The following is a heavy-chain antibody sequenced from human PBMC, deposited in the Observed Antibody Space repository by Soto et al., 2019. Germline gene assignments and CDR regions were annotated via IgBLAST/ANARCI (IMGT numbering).Heavy chain of an antibody. CDR2: VSIGGST. V-gene: IGHV3-23*01. Sequence: PGGSLRLSCAASGFTFSSYAMGWVRQGPGKGLEWVAVVSIGGSTRYAASVRGRFTISRDNSKNTLSLQMNSLTAEDTAVSFCATRRGAGGHFDYWGQGALVTVSS. D-gene: IGHD2-15*01. CDR1: GFTFSSYA. J-gene: IGHJ4*02. CDR3: ATRRGAGGHFDY.